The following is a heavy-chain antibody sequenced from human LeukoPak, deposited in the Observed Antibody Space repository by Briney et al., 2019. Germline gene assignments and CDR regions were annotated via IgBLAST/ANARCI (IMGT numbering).Heavy chain of an antibody. Sequence: GGSLRLSCTASGFTFGDYAMSWVRQAPGKGLEWVGFIRSKAYGGTTEFAASVKGRFTISGDDSKSIAYLQMSSLKTEDTAVYYCTRFQSETSSWALDYWGQGTLVTVSS. CDR3: TRFQSETSSWALDY. V-gene: IGHV3-49*04. CDR2: IRSKAYGGTT. CDR1: GFTFGDYA. J-gene: IGHJ4*02. D-gene: IGHD6-13*01.